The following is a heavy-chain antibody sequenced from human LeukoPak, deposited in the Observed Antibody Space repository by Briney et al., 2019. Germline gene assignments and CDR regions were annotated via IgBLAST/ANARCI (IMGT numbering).Heavy chain of an antibody. D-gene: IGHD6-19*01. Sequence: GGSLRLSCAASGFTFSSYSMNWVRQPQGKGLEWVSAIDGSGERTYYGDSVKGRFTISRDNSKNTLYLQMNSLRVEDTAVYYCAKDESISEAADWFDPGGQGILVTVSS. J-gene: IGHJ5*02. CDR2: IDGSGERT. CDR3: AKDESISEAADWFDP. V-gene: IGHV3-23*01. CDR1: GFTFSSYS.